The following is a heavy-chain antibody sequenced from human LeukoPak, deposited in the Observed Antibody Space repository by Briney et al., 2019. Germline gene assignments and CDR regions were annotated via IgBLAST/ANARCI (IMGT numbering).Heavy chain of an antibody. Sequence: SETLSLTCTVSGGSISSGDYYWSWIRQPPGKGLEWIGYIYYSGSTYYNPSLKSRVTISVDTSKNQFSLNLSSVTAADTAVYYCARIPYPVPGDWFDPWGQGTLVTVSS. CDR2: IYYSGST. J-gene: IGHJ5*02. CDR1: GGSISSGDYY. D-gene: IGHD2-2*01. CDR3: ARIPYPVPGDWFDP. V-gene: IGHV4-30-4*08.